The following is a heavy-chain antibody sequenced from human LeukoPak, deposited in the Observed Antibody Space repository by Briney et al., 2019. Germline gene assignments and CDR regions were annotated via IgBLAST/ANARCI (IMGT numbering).Heavy chain of an antibody. Sequence: PSETLSLTCTVSGGSISSSSYYWGWIRQPPGTGLEWIGNIHYSGSTYYNPSLKSRVTISVDTSKNQFSLKLSSVTAADTAVYYCAREYAFDIWGQGTMVTVSS. CDR3: AREYAFDI. J-gene: IGHJ3*02. V-gene: IGHV4-39*07. CDR1: GGSISSSSYY. CDR2: IHYSGST.